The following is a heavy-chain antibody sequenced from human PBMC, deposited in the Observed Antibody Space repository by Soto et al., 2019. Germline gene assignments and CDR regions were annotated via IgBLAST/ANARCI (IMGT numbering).Heavy chain of an antibody. CDR3: ARDRIVPTGYYGMDV. D-gene: IGHD2-8*01. CDR1: GYTFTSYY. CDR2: INPSGGST. V-gene: IGHV1-46*01. J-gene: IGHJ6*02. Sequence: ASVKVSCKASGYTFTSYYMHWVRQAPGQGLEWMGIINPSGGSTSYAQKFQGRVTMTRDTSTSTVYMELSSLRSEDTVVYYCARDRIVPTGYYGMDVWGQGTTVTVSS.